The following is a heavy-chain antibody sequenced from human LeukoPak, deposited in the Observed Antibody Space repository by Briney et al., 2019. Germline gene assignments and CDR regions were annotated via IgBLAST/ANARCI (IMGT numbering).Heavy chain of an antibody. V-gene: IGHV1-46*01. J-gene: IGHJ4*02. Sequence: GASVKVSCKASGYTFTSYYMHWVRQAPGQGLEWMGIINPSGGSTSYAQKFQGRVTMTRDTSTSTVYMELSSLRSEDTAVYYCASTRNYYDSSGYDPFDYWGQGTLVTVSS. CDR2: INPSGGST. CDR1: GYTFTSYY. D-gene: IGHD3-22*01. CDR3: ASTRNYYDSSGYDPFDY.